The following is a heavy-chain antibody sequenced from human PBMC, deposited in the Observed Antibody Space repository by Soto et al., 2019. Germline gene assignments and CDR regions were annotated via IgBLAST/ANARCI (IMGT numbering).Heavy chain of an antibody. Sequence: GESLKISCKGSGYSCTSYWISWVRQMPGKGLEWMGRIDPSDSYTNYSPSFQGHVTISADKSISIAYLQWSSLKASDTAVYYCASAGYDILTGYTHFDYWGQGTLVTVSS. V-gene: IGHV5-10-1*01. CDR1: GYSCTSYW. CDR2: IDPSDSYT. CDR3: ASAGYDILTGYTHFDY. D-gene: IGHD3-9*01. J-gene: IGHJ4*02.